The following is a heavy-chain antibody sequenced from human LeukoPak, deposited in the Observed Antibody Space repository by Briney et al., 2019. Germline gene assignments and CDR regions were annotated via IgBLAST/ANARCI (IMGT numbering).Heavy chain of an antibody. V-gene: IGHV3-48*02. Sequence: VGSLRLSCAASGFTFSSYSMNWVRQAPGKGLEWVSYISGSSSTIYYADSVEGRFTISRDNAKNSLYLQMNSLRDEDTAVYYCARVRGNGWYFDLWGRGTLVTVSS. CDR3: ARVRGNGWYFDL. D-gene: IGHD4-23*01. J-gene: IGHJ2*01. CDR2: ISGSSSTI. CDR1: GFTFSSYS.